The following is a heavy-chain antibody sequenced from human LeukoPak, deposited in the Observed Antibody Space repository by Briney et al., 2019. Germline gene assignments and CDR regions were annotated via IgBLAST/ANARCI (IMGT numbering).Heavy chain of an antibody. CDR3: ARGQLLTSIYGDYFDY. CDR1: GFTFSSYS. J-gene: IGHJ4*02. D-gene: IGHD4-17*01. Sequence: GGSLRLSCAASGFTFSSYSMNWVRQAPGKRLEWVSFISSSTIFIYYADSVKGRFTISRDNAQNSLYLQMNSLRAGDTAVYYCARGQLLTSIYGDYFDYWGQGTLVTVSS. V-gene: IGHV3-48*01. CDR2: ISSSTIFI.